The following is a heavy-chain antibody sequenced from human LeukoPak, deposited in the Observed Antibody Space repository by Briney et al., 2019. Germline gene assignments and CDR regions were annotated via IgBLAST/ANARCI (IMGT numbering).Heavy chain of an antibody. D-gene: IGHD3-3*01. CDR2: IYSGGST. Sequence: GESLKISCAASGFTVSSNYMSWVRQAPGKGLEWVSVIYSGGSTYYADSVKGRFTISRDNSKNTLYLQMNSLRAEDTAVYYCARERDDYYFDYWGQGTLVTVSS. CDR1: GFTVSSNY. CDR3: ARERDDYYFDY. V-gene: IGHV3-53*01. J-gene: IGHJ4*02.